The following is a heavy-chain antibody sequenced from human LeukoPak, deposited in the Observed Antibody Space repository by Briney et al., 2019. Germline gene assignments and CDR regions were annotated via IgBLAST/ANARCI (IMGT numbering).Heavy chain of an antibody. J-gene: IGHJ5*02. D-gene: IGHD6-6*01. CDR1: GGSFSGYY. CDR3: ARLSSLANIAARGRTWFDT. Sequence: SETLSLTCAVYGGSFSGYYWSWIRQPPGKGLEWIGEINHSGSTNYNPSLKSRVTISVDTSKNQSSLKLSSVTAADTAVYYCARLSSLANIAARGRTWFDTWGQGSLVTVSS. V-gene: IGHV4-34*01. CDR2: INHSGST.